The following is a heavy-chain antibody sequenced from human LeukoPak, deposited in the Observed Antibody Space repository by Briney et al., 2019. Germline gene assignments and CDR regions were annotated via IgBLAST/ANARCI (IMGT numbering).Heavy chain of an antibody. D-gene: IGHD3-10*02. J-gene: IGHJ6*04. CDR2: ISSSGSTI. CDR1: GFAFSSYW. Sequence: GGSLRLSCAASGFAFSSYWMSWVRQAPGKGLEWVSYISSSGSTIYYADSVKGRFTISRDNAKNSLYLQMNSLRAEDTAVYYCAELGITMIGGVWGKGTTVTISS. CDR3: AELGITMIGGV. V-gene: IGHV3-48*04.